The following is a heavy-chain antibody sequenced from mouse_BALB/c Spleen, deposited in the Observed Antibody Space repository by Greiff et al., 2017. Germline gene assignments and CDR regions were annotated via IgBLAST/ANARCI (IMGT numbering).Heavy chain of an antibody. CDR3: ARHEDYYGSSYLFAY. CDR2: ISNGGGST. D-gene: IGHD1-1*01. Sequence: EVKVVESGGGLVQPGGSLKLSCAASGFTFSSYTMSWVRQTPEKRLEWVAYISNGGGSTYYPDTVKGRFTISRDNAKNTLYLQMSSLKSEDTAMYYCARHEDYYGSSYLFAYWGQGTLVTVSA. CDR1: GFTFSSYT. J-gene: IGHJ3*01. V-gene: IGHV5-12-2*01.